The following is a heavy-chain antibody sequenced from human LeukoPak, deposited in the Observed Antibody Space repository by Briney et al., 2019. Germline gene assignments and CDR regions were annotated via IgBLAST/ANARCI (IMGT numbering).Heavy chain of an antibody. Sequence: ASVKVSCKASGGTFSSYAISWVRQAPGQGLEWMGGIIPIFGTANYAQKFQGRVTITADESTSTACMELSSPRSEDTAVYYCARSASSSWYGFHMDVWGKGTTVTVSS. D-gene: IGHD6-13*01. CDR1: GGTFSSYA. J-gene: IGHJ6*03. CDR3: ARSASSSWYGFHMDV. V-gene: IGHV1-69*13. CDR2: IIPIFGTA.